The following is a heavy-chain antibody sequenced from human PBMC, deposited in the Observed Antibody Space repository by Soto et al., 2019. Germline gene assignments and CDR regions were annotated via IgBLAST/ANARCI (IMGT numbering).Heavy chain of an antibody. CDR2: LYYSGST. V-gene: IGHV4-31*03. Sequence: QVQLQESGPGLVKPSQTLSLTCTVSGGSISSGGYYWSWIRQHPGKGLEWIGYLYYSGSTYYNPSRKRRFTISVDTSKNQFSLKLSSVTAADTAVYYCARGLLEREIDYWGQGTLVTVSS. CDR3: ARGLLEREIDY. CDR1: GGSISSGGYY. D-gene: IGHD1-1*01. J-gene: IGHJ4*02.